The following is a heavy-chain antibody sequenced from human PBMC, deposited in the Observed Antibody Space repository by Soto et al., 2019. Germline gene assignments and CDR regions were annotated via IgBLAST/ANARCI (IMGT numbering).Heavy chain of an antibody. D-gene: IGHD2-2*01. Sequence: QVQLVQSGAEVKKPGSSVKVSCKASGGTFGSYAISWVRQAPGQVLEWMGGIIPIPGTANYSQKFQGRVTIAEDESTSTAYMELSSLRSEDTAVYYCARSQGSSTSLEIYYYYYYGMDVWGQGTTVTVSS. V-gene: IGHV1-69*01. CDR3: ARSQGSSTSLEIYYYYYYGMDV. CDR1: GGTFGSYA. CDR2: IIPIPGTA. J-gene: IGHJ6*02.